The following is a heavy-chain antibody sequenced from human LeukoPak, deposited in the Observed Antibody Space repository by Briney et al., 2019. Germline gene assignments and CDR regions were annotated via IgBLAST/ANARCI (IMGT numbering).Heavy chain of an antibody. D-gene: IGHD6-19*01. CDR2: IYYSGST. J-gene: IGHJ3*02. Sequence: SETLSLNCTVSGGSISSYYWSWIRQPPGKGLEWIGYIYYSGSTNYNPSLKSRVTISVDTSKNQFSLKLSSVTAADTAVYYCARDKGSGWYADAFDIWGQGTMVTVSS. CDR3: ARDKGSGWYADAFDI. V-gene: IGHV4-59*01. CDR1: GGSISSYY.